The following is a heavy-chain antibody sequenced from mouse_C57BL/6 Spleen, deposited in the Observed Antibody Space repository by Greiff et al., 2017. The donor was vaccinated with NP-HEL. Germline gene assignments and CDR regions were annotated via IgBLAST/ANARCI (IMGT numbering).Heavy chain of an antibody. Sequence: VQLKESGAELVRPGASVKLSCTASGFNIKDDYMHWVKQRPEQGLEWIGWIDPENGDTEYASKFQGKATIPADTSSNTAYLQLSSLTSEDTAVYYCTTLSSLLAMDYWGQGTSVTVSS. V-gene: IGHV14-4*01. D-gene: IGHD1-1*01. CDR2: IDPENGDT. CDR1: GFNIKDDY. J-gene: IGHJ4*01. CDR3: TTLSSLLAMDY.